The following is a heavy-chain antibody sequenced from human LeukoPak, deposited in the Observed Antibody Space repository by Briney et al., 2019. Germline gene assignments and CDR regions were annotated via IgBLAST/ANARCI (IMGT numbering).Heavy chain of an antibody. CDR3: ARGKDTAMVTFDY. D-gene: IGHD5-18*01. CDR2: IREDGPEK. CDR1: GFTFSGAW. J-gene: IGHJ4*02. Sequence: PGGSLRLSCTASGFTFSGAWMTWVRQAPGKGLEWVANIREDGPEKNYVDSLKGRFPISRDNAKNSLYLHMNSLRAEDTAVYYCARGKDTAMVTFDYWGRGTLVTVSS. V-gene: IGHV3-7*01.